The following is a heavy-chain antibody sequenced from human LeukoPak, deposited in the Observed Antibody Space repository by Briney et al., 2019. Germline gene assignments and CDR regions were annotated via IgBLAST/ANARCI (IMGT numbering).Heavy chain of an antibody. Sequence: ASVTVSCQASGYIFTSYGISWVRQAPGQGLEWMGWISAYKGNTNYAHTLQGKVTMTTETSTSTGYRELRSLRSDDTGEYYWTIKLSSGGFWGQGTLVTVSS. V-gene: IGHV1-18*01. J-gene: IGHJ4*02. CDR1: GYIFTSYG. CDR2: ISAYKGNT. D-gene: IGHD1-26*01. CDR3: TIKLSSGGF.